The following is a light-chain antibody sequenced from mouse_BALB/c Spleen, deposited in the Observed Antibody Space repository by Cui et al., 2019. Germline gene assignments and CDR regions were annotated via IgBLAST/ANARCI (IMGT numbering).Light chain of an antibody. CDR1: QDINSY. J-gene: IGKJ2*01. CDR2: RAN. V-gene: IGKV14-111*01. Sequence: DIKMTQSSSSLYASLRERVTITCKAGQDINSYLSWFQQKPGKSPKTLIYRANRLVDGVPSRFSGSGSGQDYSLTISSLEYEDMGIYYCLQYDEFPYTFGGGTKLEIK. CDR3: LQYDEFPYT.